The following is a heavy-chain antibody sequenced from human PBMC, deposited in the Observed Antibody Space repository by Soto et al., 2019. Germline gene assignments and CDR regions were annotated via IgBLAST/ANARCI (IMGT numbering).Heavy chain of an antibody. D-gene: IGHD6-25*01. CDR1: GFTFSSYW. J-gene: IGHJ4*02. CDR3: ARDVVIAARPTVY. CDR2: IKQDGSEK. Sequence: GGFLRLSCAASGFTFSSYWMSWVRQAPGKGLEWVANIKQDGSEKYYVDSVKGRFTISRDNAKNSLYLQMNSLRADDTAVYYCARDVVIAARPTVYWWQVTLVTVHS. V-gene: IGHV3-7*01.